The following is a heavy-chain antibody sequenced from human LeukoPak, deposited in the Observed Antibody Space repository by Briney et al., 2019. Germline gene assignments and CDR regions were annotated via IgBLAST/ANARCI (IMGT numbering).Heavy chain of an antibody. CDR2: IRYDGSNK. CDR3: AKDRGRYFDRYDAFDI. J-gene: IGHJ3*02. V-gene: IGHV3-30*02. CDR1: GFTFSSYG. Sequence: GSLRLSCAASGFTFSSYGTHWVRQAPGKGLEWVAFIRYDGSNKYFADSVKGRFTISRDNSKNTLYLQMNSLRAEDTAVYYCAKDRGRYFDRYDAFDIWGQGTMVTVSS. D-gene: IGHD3-9*01.